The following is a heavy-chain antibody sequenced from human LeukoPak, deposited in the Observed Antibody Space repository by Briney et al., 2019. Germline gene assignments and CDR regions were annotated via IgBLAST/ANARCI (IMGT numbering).Heavy chain of an antibody. V-gene: IGHV4-34*01. D-gene: IGHD1-26*01. J-gene: IGHJ4*02. CDR2: INHGGGT. CDR3: ARDLIRGSYLDY. Sequence: SETLSLTCAVYGGSFSVYYWNWIRQPPGKGLEWIGEINHGGGTEYNPSLKSRATISVDTSKKQFSLNLTSVTAADTAVYYCARDLIRGSYLDYWGQGTLVTVSS. CDR1: GGSFSVYY.